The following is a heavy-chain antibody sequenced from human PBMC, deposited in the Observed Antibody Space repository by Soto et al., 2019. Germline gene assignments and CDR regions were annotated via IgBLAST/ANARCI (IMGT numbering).Heavy chain of an antibody. D-gene: IGHD2-2*01. V-gene: IGHV4-31*03. CDR3: ASHGYCSSTSCYATSRLDYYYYMDV. Sequence: SETLSLTCTVSGGSISSGGYYWSWIRQHPGKGLEWIGYIYYSGSTYYNPSLKSRVTISVDTSKNQFSLKLSSVTAADTAVYYCASHGYCSSTSCYATSRLDYYYYMDVWGKGTTVTVSS. CDR1: GGSISSGGYY. J-gene: IGHJ6*03. CDR2: IYYSGST.